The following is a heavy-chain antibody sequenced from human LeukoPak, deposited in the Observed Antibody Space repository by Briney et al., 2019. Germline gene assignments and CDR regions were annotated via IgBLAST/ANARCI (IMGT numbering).Heavy chain of an antibody. CDR2: IYHSGST. CDR3: ARGPTTVTRAFDY. CDR1: GYSISSGYY. V-gene: IGHV4-38-2*02. Sequence: PSETLSLTCTVSGYSISSGYYWGWIRQPPGKGLEWIGSIYHSGSTNYNPSLKSRVTMSVDTSKNQFSLKLSSVTAADTAVYYCARGPTTVTRAFDYWGQGTLVTVSS. J-gene: IGHJ4*02. D-gene: IGHD4-17*01.